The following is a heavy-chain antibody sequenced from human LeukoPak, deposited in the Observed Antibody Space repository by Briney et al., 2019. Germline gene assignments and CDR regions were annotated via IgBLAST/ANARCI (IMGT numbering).Heavy chain of an antibody. D-gene: IGHD6-13*01. J-gene: IGHJ3*02. CDR1: GGTFSSYA. V-gene: IGHV1-18*01. CDR2: ISAYNGNT. Sequence: GSSVKVSCKASGGTFSSYAISWVRQAPGQGLEWMGWISAYNGNTNYAQKLQGRVTMTTDTSTSTAYMELRSLRSDDTAVYYCARDREQLDSGDAFDIWGQGTMVTVSS. CDR3: ARDREQLDSGDAFDI.